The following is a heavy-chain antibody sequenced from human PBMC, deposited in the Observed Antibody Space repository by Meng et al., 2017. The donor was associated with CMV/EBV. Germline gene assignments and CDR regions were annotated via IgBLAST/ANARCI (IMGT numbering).Heavy chain of an antibody. V-gene: IGHV1-2*02. CDR2: INPNSGGT. CDR3: APAYYYDSSGYFDAFDI. Sequence: ASVKVSCKASVYTFTGYYMHWVRQAPGQGLEWMGWINPNSGGTNYAQKFQGRVTMTRDTSISTAYMELSRLRSDDTAVYYCAPAYYYDSSGYFDAFDIWGQGTMVTVSS. CDR1: VYTFTGYY. J-gene: IGHJ3*02. D-gene: IGHD3-22*01.